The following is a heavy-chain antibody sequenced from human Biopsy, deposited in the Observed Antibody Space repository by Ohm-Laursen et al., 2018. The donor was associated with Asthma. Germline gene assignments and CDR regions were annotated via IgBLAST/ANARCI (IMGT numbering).Heavy chain of an antibody. D-gene: IGHD3-3*01. J-gene: IGHJ5*02. CDR3: ARFTASITIFGVVNNWFDP. CDR1: GGSISGSSYY. V-gene: IGHV4-39*01. Sequence: SETLSLTCTVSGGSISGSSYYWGWIRQPPGKGLEWIGSIYYSGSTYYNPSLKSRVTISVDTSKNQFSLKLSSVTAADTAVYYCARFTASITIFGVVNNWFDPWGQGTLVTVSS. CDR2: IYYSGST.